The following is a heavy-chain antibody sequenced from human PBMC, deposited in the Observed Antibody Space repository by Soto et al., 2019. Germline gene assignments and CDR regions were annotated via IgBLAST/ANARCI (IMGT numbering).Heavy chain of an antibody. Sequence: GESLKISSKGSGYSFTSYWIFWVRQMPGKGLEWMGIIYPGDSGTRYSPSFQGQVNISADKSISTAYLQWSSLQASDTAMYYCAGQVQLWSLKYYYYYNMDVWGKGTPGTVSS. CDR2: IYPGDSGT. J-gene: IGHJ6*03. V-gene: IGHV5-51*01. CDR1: GYSFTSYW. D-gene: IGHD5-18*01. CDR3: AGQVQLWSLKYYYYYNMDV.